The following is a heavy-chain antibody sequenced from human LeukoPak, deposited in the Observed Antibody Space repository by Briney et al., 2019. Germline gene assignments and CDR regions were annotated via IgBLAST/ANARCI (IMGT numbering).Heavy chain of an antibody. J-gene: IGHJ4*02. CDR2: IYADGST. D-gene: IGHD6-19*01. CDR1: GFTVSNNF. V-gene: IGHV3-53*04. CDR3: ARESSVSGWFIY. Sequence: GGSLRLSCAASGFTVSNNFMGWVRQAPGKGLEWVSGIYADGSTYYADSVKGRFTLSRHNSENTLSLEMNSLRPEDTALYYCARESSVSGWFIYWGQGTLVAVSS.